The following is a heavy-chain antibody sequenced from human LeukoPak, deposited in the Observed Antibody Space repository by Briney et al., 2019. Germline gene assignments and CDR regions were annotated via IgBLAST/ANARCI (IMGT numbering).Heavy chain of an antibody. D-gene: IGHD1-26*01. Sequence: GGSLRLSCAASGFTFSSYGMNWVRQAPGKGPEWVSFISSSGSTTYYADSVKGRFTISRDNAENSLYLQMNSLRAEDTAVYYCARDRGRYYWGQGTLVTVSS. CDR2: ISSSGSTT. CDR1: GFTFSSYG. V-gene: IGHV3-48*03. CDR3: ARDRGRYY. J-gene: IGHJ4*02.